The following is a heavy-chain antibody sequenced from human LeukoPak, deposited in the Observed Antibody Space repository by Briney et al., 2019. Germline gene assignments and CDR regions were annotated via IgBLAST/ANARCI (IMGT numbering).Heavy chain of an antibody. J-gene: IGHJ4*02. CDR1: GFTFSDYY. V-gene: IGHV3-11*05. CDR2: ISSSSSYT. D-gene: IGHD5-24*01. Sequence: GGSLRLSCAASGFTFSDYYMRWIRQAPGKGLEWVSYISSSSSYTNYADCVKGRFTISRDNAKNSLYLQMNSLRAEDTAIYYCARGGNGYNYALEYWGQGTLVSVSS. CDR3: ARGGNGYNYALEY.